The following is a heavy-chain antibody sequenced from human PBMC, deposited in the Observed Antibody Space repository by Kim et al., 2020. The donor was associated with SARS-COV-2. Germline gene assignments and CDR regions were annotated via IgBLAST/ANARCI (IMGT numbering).Heavy chain of an antibody. CDR3: ARGGRPGMTAGGFDF. Sequence: GGSLRLSCVVSGFTFDDFGMHWVRQAPGKGLEWISHVNWDGDITYYAGSVEGRFIVSRENSKDSLHLHMNSLTVEDSGLYFCARGGRPGMTAGGFDFWGQGTLVTVSS. J-gene: IGHJ4*02. V-gene: IGHV3-43D*03. D-gene: IGHD1-20*01. CDR2: VNWDGDIT. CDR1: GFTFDDFG.